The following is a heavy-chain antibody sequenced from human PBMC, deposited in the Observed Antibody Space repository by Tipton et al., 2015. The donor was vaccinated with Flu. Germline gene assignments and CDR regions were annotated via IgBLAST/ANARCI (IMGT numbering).Heavy chain of an antibody. CDR3: ATLTGDDY. Sequence: SLRLSCAASGFTFSSYERNWVRQAPGKGLEWVSYISSSGNTISYADSVRGRFTISRDNTKKSLSRQLNSLRAEDTAIYYCATLTGDDYWGQGILVTVSS. J-gene: IGHJ4*02. CDR2: ISSSGNTI. V-gene: IGHV3-48*03. CDR1: GFTFSSYE. D-gene: IGHD7-27*01.